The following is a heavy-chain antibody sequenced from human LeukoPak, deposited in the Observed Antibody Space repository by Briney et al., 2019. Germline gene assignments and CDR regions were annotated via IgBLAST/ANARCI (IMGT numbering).Heavy chain of an antibody. J-gene: IGHJ4*02. Sequence: SQTLPPTCAISGDSVTSNRAAWNRITQSPSRLLDWLGRTYHRSKWYDDYAVSVKSRISIRPDTSKNQFSLQLNSVTPEDTAVYYCATGTGVFESWGQGTLVTVSS. CDR2: TYHRSKWYD. V-gene: IGHV6-1*01. CDR3: ATGTGVFES. CDR1: GDSVTSNRAA. D-gene: IGHD3-10*01.